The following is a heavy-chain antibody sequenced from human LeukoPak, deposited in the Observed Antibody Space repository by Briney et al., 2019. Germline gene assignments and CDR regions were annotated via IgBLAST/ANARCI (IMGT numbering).Heavy chain of an antibody. CDR2: ISGNGGST. D-gene: IGHD2-2*02. V-gene: IGHV3-23*01. J-gene: IGHJ4*02. Sequence: GGSLRLSCAASGFTFSSYAMSWVRQAPGKGLEWVSVISGNGGSTNYADSVKGRFTISRDNSKNTLYLQMNSLRAEDTALYYCARNGNTPDYWGQGTLVTVSS. CDR3: ARNGNTPDY. CDR1: GFTFSSYA.